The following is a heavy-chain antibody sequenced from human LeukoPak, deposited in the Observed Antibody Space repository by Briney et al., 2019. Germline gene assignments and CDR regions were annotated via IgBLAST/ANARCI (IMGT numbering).Heavy chain of an antibody. CDR2: IIPIFGTA. J-gene: IGHJ3*02. V-gene: IGHV1-69*05. D-gene: IGHD3-22*01. CDR1: GGTFSSYA. CDR3: TDSSGYYSHDAFDI. Sequence: SVKVSCKASGGTFSSYAISWVRQAPGQGLVWMGGIIPIFGTANYAQKFQGRVTITTDESTSTAYMELSSLRSEDTAVYYCTDSSGYYSHDAFDIWGQGTMVTVSS.